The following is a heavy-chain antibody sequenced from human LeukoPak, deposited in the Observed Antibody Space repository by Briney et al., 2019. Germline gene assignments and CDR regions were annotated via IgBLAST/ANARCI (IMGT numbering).Heavy chain of an antibody. CDR2: IYYSGST. CDR1: GGSVSSSDYY. D-gene: IGHD6-13*01. CDR3: ARFRGGQHLEPFDY. V-gene: IGHV4-61*08. J-gene: IGHJ4*02. Sequence: PSETLFLTCTVSGGSVSSSDYYWSWIRQPPGKGLEWIGYIYYSGSTNYNPSLKSRVTISVDTSKNQFSLKLSSVTAADTAVYYCARFRGGQHLEPFDYWGQGTLVTVSS.